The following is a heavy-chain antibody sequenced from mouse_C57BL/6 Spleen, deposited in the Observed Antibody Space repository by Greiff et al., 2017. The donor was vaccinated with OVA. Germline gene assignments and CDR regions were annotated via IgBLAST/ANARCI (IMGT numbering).Heavy chain of an antibody. CDR2: IDPSDSET. Sequence: QVQLQQPGAELVRPGSSVKLSCKASGYTFTSYWMHWVKQRPIQGLEWIGNIDPSDSETHYNQKFKDKATLTVDKSSSTAYMQLSSLTSEDSAVYYCARWLLPPYYFDYWGQGTTLTVSS. CDR1: GYTFTSYW. D-gene: IGHD2-3*01. J-gene: IGHJ2*01. CDR3: ARWLLPPYYFDY. V-gene: IGHV1-52*01.